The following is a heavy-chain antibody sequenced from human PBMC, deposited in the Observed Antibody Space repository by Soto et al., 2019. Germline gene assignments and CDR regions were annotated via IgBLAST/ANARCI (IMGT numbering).Heavy chain of an antibody. D-gene: IGHD6-19*01. V-gene: IGHV3-30*18. CDR3: VKDGSSGWPYFGDMDV. CDR1: GFTFSSYG. CDR2: ILYDGSKK. J-gene: IGHJ6*02. Sequence: QVQLVESGGGVVQPGRSLRLSCAASGFTFSSYGMHWVRQAPGKGLEWVAVILYDGSKKYYADSVKGRFTSSRDNPKNTMYLQMSSLRGEDTALYYCVKDGSSGWPYFGDMDVWGRGTTVTVSS.